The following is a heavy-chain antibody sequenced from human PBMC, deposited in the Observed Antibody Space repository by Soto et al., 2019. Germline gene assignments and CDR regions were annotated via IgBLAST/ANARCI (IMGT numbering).Heavy chain of an antibody. CDR2: IFYGGSA. J-gene: IGHJ4*02. V-gene: IGHV4-59*08. CDR3: ARRELNEIIFDY. Sequence: PSETLSLTCTVSGGSINGYYWSWIRQPPGKGLEWIGYIFYGGSANYNPSLKNRVTISIDTSKNQFSLKLTSVTVADTAVYYCARRELNEIIFDYWGQGTLVTVSS. D-gene: IGHD1-7*01. CDR1: GGSINGYY.